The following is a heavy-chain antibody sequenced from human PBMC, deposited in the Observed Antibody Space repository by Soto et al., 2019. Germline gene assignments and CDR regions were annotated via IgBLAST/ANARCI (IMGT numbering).Heavy chain of an antibody. CDR2: LYDVDGT. D-gene: IGHD1-1*01. Sequence: DVQLVASGGGLIQPGGSLRLSCAALGLTVRGKKYITWVRQAPGKGLEWVSALYDVDGTYYADSAKGRFTISRDNSNNIIYLPMNSLGPDAAAVYYCAIWLEREHAYDIWGLGTLVTVSS. CDR3: AIWLEREHAYDI. V-gene: IGHV3-53*01. CDR1: GLTVRGKKY. J-gene: IGHJ3*02.